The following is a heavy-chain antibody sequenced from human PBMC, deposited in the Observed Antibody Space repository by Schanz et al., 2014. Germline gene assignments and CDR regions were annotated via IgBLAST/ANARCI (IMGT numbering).Heavy chain of an antibody. CDR3: ARDAADFYDILTEEDY. V-gene: IGHV1-18*01. CDR1: GYTFTTYA. Sequence: QVQLVQSGAEVKKPGASVRVSCKASGYTFTTYAMSWVRQAPGQGLEWVGWISVYTGNTKYGQKVQCRVTMTADTSANTAYMELRSLRSDDTAVYYCARDAADFYDILTEEDYWGQGTLVTVSS. J-gene: IGHJ4*02. CDR2: ISVYTGNT. D-gene: IGHD3-9*01.